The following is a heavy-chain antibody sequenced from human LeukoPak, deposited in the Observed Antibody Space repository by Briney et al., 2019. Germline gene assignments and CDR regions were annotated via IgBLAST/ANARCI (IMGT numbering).Heavy chain of an antibody. CDR1: GFTFSSYA. CDR3: AKDSEGASGWYVVGIDY. D-gene: IGHD6-19*01. CDR2: ISGSGGST. V-gene: IGHV3-23*01. J-gene: IGHJ4*02. Sequence: GGSLRLSCAASGFTFSSYAMSWVRQAPGKGLEWVSAISGSGGSTYYADSVKGRFTISRDNSKNTLYLQMNSLRAEDTAVDYCAKDSEGASGWYVVGIDYWGQGTLVTVSS.